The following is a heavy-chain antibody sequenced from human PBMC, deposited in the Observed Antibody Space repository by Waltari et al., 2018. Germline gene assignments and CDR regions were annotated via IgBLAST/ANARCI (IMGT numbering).Heavy chain of an antibody. CDR1: GGSISSSSYY. D-gene: IGHD1-26*01. V-gene: IGHV4-39*07. J-gene: IGHJ4*02. Sequence: QLQLQESGPGLVKPSETLSLTCPVFGGSISSSSYYWGWIRQPPGKGLEWIGSIYYSGSTYYNPSLKNRVTISVDTSKNQFSLKLSSVTAADTAVYYCALTLVGANGFHFDYWGQGTLVTVSS. CDR2: IYYSGST. CDR3: ALTLVGANGFHFDY.